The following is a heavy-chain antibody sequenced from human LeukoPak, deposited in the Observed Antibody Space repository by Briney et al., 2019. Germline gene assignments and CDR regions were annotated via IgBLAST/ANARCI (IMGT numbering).Heavy chain of an antibody. V-gene: IGHV1-2*02. CDR3: ARAVLTYFDY. Sequence: ASVKVSCKASGYTFTGHYMHWVRQAPGQGLEWMGWINPNSGGTNYAQKFQGRITMTRDTSISTAYMELSRLRSDDAAVYYCARAVLTYFDYWGQGTLVTVSS. J-gene: IGHJ4*02. CDR1: GYTFTGHY. CDR2: INPNSGGT.